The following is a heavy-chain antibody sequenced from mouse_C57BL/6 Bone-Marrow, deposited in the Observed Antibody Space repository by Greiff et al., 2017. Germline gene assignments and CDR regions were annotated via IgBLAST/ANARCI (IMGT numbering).Heavy chain of an antibody. J-gene: IGHJ2*01. V-gene: IGHV1-82*01. CDR2: IYPGDGDT. CDR3: ARPGSSTHFDY. D-gene: IGHD1-1*01. CDR1: GYAFSSSW. Sequence: QVQLQQSGPELVKPGASVKISCKASGYAFSSSWMNWVKQRPGKGLEWIGRIYPGDGDTNYNGKFKGKATLTADKSSSPAYMQLSSLTSEDSAVYFCARPGSSTHFDYWGQGTTLTVSS.